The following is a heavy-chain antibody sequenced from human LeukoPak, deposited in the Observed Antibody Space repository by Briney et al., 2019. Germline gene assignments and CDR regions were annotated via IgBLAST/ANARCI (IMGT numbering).Heavy chain of an antibody. V-gene: IGHV1-2*02. CDR2: INPNSGGT. D-gene: IGHD3-10*01. CDR1: GYTFTVYY. CDR3: ARVVLLWFGELPRGYYFDY. J-gene: IGHJ4*02. Sequence: ASVKVSCTASGYTFTVYYMHWVRQAPGQGLEWMGWINPNSGGTNYAQKFQGRVTMTRDTSISTAYMGLSRLRSDDTAVYYCARVVLLWFGELPRGYYFDYWGQGTLVTVSS.